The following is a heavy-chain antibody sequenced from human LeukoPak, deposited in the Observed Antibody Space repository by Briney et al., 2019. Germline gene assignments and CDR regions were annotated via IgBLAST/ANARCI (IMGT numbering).Heavy chain of an antibody. CDR3: ARDRAGTTFLGSTLVY. Sequence: SVKVSCKASGGTFSSYTISWVRQAPGQGLEWMGRIIPILGIANYAQKFQGRVTITADKSTSTAYMELSSLRSEDTAVYYCARDRAGTTFLGSTLVYWGQGTLATVSS. CDR2: IIPILGIA. D-gene: IGHD1-7*01. V-gene: IGHV1-69*04. J-gene: IGHJ4*02. CDR1: GGTFSSYT.